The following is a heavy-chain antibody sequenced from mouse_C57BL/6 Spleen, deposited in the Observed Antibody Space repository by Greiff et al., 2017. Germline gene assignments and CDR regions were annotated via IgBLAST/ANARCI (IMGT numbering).Heavy chain of an antibody. CDR2: INPSTGGT. CDR3: ARWPLLYYAMDY. Sequence: VQLQQSGPELVKPGASVKISCKASGYSFTGYYMNWVKQSPEKSLEWIGEINPSTGGTTYNQKFKAKATLTVDKSSSTAYMQLKSLTSEDSAVYYCARWPLLYYAMDYWGQGTSVTVSS. V-gene: IGHV1-42*01. J-gene: IGHJ4*01. CDR1: GYSFTGYY. D-gene: IGHD2-1*01.